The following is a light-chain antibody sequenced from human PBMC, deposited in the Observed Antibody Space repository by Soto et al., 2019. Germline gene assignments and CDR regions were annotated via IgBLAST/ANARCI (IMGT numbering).Light chain of an antibody. CDR2: GAS. V-gene: IGKV3-15*01. CDR3: QQYNNWPRT. Sequence: DIVLPQSPVTLSFPPGEGATLSWSASQRISSYLAWYQQKPGQAPRLLIYGASTRATGIPARFSGSGSGTEFTLTISSLQSEDFAVYYCQQYNNWPRTFGQGTKVDIK. J-gene: IGKJ1*01. CDR1: QRISSY.